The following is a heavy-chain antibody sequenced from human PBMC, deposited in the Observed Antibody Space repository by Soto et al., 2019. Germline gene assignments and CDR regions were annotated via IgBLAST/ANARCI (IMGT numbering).Heavy chain of an antibody. J-gene: IGHJ4*02. CDR2: VEEDGSDK. V-gene: IGHV3-7*01. CDR1: GFSFHSYR. Sequence: VGSLRLSCAASGFSFHSYRMSGVRQAPGKGLEGLACVEEDGSDKYKVDSVKGRFTISRDSAKSSVYLQMYSLRAEDTAVYYCMTEYKGDWGQGTPVTVSS. D-gene: IGHD1-20*01. CDR3: MTEYKGD.